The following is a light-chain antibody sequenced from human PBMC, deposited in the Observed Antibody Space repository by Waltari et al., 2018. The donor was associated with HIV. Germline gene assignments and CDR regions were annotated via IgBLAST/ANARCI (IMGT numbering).Light chain of an antibody. V-gene: IGKV1-12*01. J-gene: IGKJ2*01. Sequence: IQMTQSPASVSASVTESVTINCRASQDIGFNVHWYQFKPGTAPRLLIVAASNLQAGVPARFSGSGYGTHFSLTISRPHAEDSAHYFCQQNYALPYTFGQG. CDR1: QDIGFN. CDR3: QQNYALPYT. CDR2: AAS.